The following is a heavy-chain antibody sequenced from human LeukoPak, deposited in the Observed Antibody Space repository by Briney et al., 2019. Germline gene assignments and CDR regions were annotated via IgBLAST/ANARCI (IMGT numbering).Heavy chain of an antibody. CDR1: GYTFTSYA. J-gene: IGHJ5*02. CDR2: INAGNGNT. D-gene: IGHD4-17*01. V-gene: IGHV1-3*01. CDR3: ARSGITVTTMDNWWFGDWFDP. Sequence: ASVKVSCNASGYTFTSYAMHWVRQAPGQRLEWMGWINAGNGNTKYSQKFQGRITITRDTSASTAYMELSSLRSEDTAVYYCARSGITVTTMDNWWFGDWFDPWGQGTLVTVSS.